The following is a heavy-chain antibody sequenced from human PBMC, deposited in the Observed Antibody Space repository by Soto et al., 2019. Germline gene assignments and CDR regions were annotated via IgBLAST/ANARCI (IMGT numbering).Heavy chain of an antibody. D-gene: IGHD3-3*01. J-gene: IGHJ4*02. CDR3: AKDGDYDFWSGYYPPYYFDY. V-gene: IGHV3-23*01. Sequence: LRLSCAASGFTFSSYAISWVRQAPCQVLGWVSSISGSGGSTYYADSVKGRFTISRDSSKNTLYLQMNSLRAEDTAVYYCAKDGDYDFWSGYYPPYYFDYWGQGTLVTVS. CDR1: GFTFSSYA. CDR2: ISGSGGST.